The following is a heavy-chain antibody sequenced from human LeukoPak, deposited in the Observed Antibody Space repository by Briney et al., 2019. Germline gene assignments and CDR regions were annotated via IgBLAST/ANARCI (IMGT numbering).Heavy chain of an antibody. CDR2: IYYSGST. CDR1: GGSISSYY. V-gene: IGHV4-59*12. J-gene: IGHJ5*02. CDR3: AKGAGGFSYYNWFDP. Sequence: PSETLSLTCTVSGGSISSYYWSWIRQPPGKGLGWIGYIYYSGSTNYNPSLKSRVTISVDTSKNQFSLKLASVTAADTAIYYCAKGAGGFSYYNWFDPWGQGTLVTVSS. D-gene: IGHD5-18*01.